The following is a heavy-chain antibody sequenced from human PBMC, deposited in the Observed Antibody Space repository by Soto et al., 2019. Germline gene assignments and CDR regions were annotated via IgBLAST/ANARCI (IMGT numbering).Heavy chain of an antibody. CDR2: INPNSGGT. Sequence: ASVKVSCKASGYTFTGYYMHWVRQAPGQGLEWMGWINPNSGGTNYAQKFQGRATMTRDTSISTAYMELSRLRSDDTAVYYCARVEGQWLVVGYYFDYWGQGTLVTVSS. V-gene: IGHV1-2*02. J-gene: IGHJ4*02. CDR3: ARVEGQWLVVGYYFDY. D-gene: IGHD6-19*01. CDR1: GYTFTGYY.